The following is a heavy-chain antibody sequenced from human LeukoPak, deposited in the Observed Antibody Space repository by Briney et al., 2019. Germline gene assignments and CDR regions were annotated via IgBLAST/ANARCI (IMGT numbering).Heavy chain of an antibody. Sequence: GGCLRLSCAASGFTFSSYAMRWVRQAPGKGLEWVSAISGSGGSTYYADSVKGRFTISRDNSKNTLYLQMNSLRAEDTAVYYCAKNVRAVAMVPYFDYWGQGTLVTVSS. CDR3: AKNVRAVAMVPYFDY. J-gene: IGHJ4*02. D-gene: IGHD5-18*01. CDR2: ISGSGGST. V-gene: IGHV3-23*01. CDR1: GFTFSSYA.